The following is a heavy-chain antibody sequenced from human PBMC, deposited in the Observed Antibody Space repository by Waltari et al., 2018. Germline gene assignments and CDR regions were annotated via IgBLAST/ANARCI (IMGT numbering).Heavy chain of an antibody. CDR3: AKGSGIRPFDY. D-gene: IGHD1-20*01. CDR2: IYTSGNT. CDR1: GGSISSDSYY. Sequence: QVQLQESGPGLVKPSQTLSLTCPVSGGSISSDSYYWSWIRQPAGKGLEWIGRIYTSGNTNYNPSLKSRVTISVDTSKNQFSLKLSSVTAADTAVYYCAKGSGIRPFDYWGQGTLVTVST. J-gene: IGHJ4*02. V-gene: IGHV4-61*02.